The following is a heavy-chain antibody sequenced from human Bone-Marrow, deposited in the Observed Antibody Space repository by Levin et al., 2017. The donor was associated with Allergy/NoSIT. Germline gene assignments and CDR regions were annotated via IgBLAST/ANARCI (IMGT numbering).Heavy chain of an antibody. D-gene: IGHD2-15*01. Sequence: GGSLRLSCAAAGFAFDSYAMHWVRQAPGKGLEWIAGISWNSGHIGYADAVKGRSTILRENAKNFLHLQMSSLRLEDTAMYYCARKRIQYWSAPEGLDVWGQGTTVSVSS. V-gene: IGHV3-9*01. CDR3: ARKRIQYWSAPEGLDV. J-gene: IGHJ6*02. CDR2: ISWNSGHI. CDR1: GFAFDSYA.